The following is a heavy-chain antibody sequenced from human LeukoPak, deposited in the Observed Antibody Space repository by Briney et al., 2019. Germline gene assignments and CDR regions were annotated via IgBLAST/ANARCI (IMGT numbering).Heavy chain of an antibody. CDR3: ARTAPRSIQVWDY. CDR1: GGSISSSYY. CDR2: KYYRGST. D-gene: IGHD5-18*01. Sequence: SETLSLTCTVSGGSISSSYYWGWIRQPPGKGLEWIGNKYYRGSTYYNPSLKSRVTISVDTSKNQFSLNLTSVTAADTAVYYCARTAPRSIQVWDYWGQGTLVTVSS. V-gene: IGHV4-39*07. J-gene: IGHJ4*02.